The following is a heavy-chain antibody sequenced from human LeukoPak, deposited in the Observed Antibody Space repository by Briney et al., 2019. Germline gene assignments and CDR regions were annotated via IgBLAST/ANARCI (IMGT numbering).Heavy chain of an antibody. V-gene: IGHV3-33*01. CDR1: GFTFSSYG. CDR3: ARPLRDGYNHWYFDL. Sequence: SGRSLRLSCAASGFTFSSYGMHWVRQAPGKGLEWVAVIWYDGSNKYYADSVKGGFTISRDNSKNTLYLQMNSLRAEDTAVYYCARPLRDGYNHWYFDLWGRGTLVTVSS. CDR2: IWYDGSNK. J-gene: IGHJ2*01. D-gene: IGHD5-24*01.